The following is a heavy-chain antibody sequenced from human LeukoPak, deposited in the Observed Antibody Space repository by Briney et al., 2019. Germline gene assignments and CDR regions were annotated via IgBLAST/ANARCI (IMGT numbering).Heavy chain of an antibody. J-gene: IGHJ2*01. CDR3: ARANLYCSGGSCYSGNYWYFDL. V-gene: IGHV4-59*12. CDR1: GGSISHYF. CDR2: IYYSGST. Sequence: SETLSLTCTVSGGSISHYFWSWIRQPPGKPLEWIGYIYYSGSTNYNPSLKSRLTISVDTSKDQFSLKLSSVTAADTAVYYCARANLYCSGGSCYSGNYWYFDLWSRGTLVTVSS. D-gene: IGHD2-15*01.